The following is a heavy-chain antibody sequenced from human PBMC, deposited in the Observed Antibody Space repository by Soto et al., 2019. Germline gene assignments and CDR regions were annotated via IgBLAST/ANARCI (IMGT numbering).Heavy chain of an antibody. V-gene: IGHV3-23*01. D-gene: IGHD6-13*01. Sequence: EVQLLESGGGLVQPGGSLRLSCAASGFTFSSYAMSWVRQAPGKGLEWVSTISGSGGSTYYADSVKGRFTISRDNSKNTLYRQMDSLRADDTAVYYCPAGIYSYGMDVWGQGTTVTVSS. CDR1: GFTFSSYA. J-gene: IGHJ6*02. CDR2: ISGSGGST. CDR3: PAGIYSYGMDV.